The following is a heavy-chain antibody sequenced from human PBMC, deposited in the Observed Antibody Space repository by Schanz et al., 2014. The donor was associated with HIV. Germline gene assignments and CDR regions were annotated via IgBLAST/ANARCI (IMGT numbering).Heavy chain of an antibody. CDR1: GGTFSNYA. CDR2: IIPIFGSP. D-gene: IGHD3-10*01. CDR3: VRGVIYYDSGTYYNYFDQ. Sequence: QVQLVQSGAEVKMPGSSVKVSCKASGGTFSNYAMTWVRQAPGQGLEYMGGIIPIFGSPKYAQKFQGRVTITADKSTSSVYMELNSLRSEDTAVYYCVRGVIYYDSGTYYNYFDQWGQGTLVTVSS. V-gene: IGHV1-69*06. J-gene: IGHJ4*02.